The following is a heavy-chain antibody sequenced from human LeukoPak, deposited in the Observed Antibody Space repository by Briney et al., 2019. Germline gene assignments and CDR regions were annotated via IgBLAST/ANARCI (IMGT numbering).Heavy chain of an antibody. CDR2: IRYDGSNK. CDR1: GFTFSSYG. V-gene: IGHV3-30*02. CDR3: AKDSRTYYDILTGYFQGDLEGYFDY. Sequence: GGSLRLSCAASGFTFSSYGMHWVRQAPGKGLEWVAFIRYDGSNKYYADSVKGRFTISRDNSKNTLYLQMNSLRAEDTAVYYCAKDSRTYYDILTGYFQGDLEGYFDYWGQGTLVTVSS. D-gene: IGHD3-9*01. J-gene: IGHJ4*02.